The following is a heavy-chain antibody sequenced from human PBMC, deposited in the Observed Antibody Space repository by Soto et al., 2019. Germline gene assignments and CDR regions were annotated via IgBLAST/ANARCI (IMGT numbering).Heavy chain of an antibody. CDR3: ARHVEDSSSWPNWFDP. CDR1: GGSISSYY. J-gene: IGHJ5*02. D-gene: IGHD6-13*01. V-gene: IGHV4-59*08. Sequence: ETLSLTCTVSGGSISSYYWSWIRQPPGKGLEWIGYIYYSGSTNYNPSLKSRVTISVDTSKNQFSLKLSSVTAADTAVYYCARHVEDSSSWPNWFDPWGQGTLVTVSS. CDR2: IYYSGST.